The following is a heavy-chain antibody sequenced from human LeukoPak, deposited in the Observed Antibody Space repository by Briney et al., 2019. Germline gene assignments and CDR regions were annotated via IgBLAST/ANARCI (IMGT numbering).Heavy chain of an antibody. J-gene: IGHJ4*02. CDR2: IHSSGTH. CDR3: SRERGFWSGYFRPRYFDY. V-gene: IGHV4-61*02. Sequence: SQTLSLTCTVSGHSISGRADYWSWIRQPAGKGLEWIGRIHSSGTHSYNPSLKSRVSISVETSKNQFSLKLSSLTAADTAVYFCSRERGFWSGYFRPRYFDYWGQGTLVTV. CDR1: GHSISGRADY. D-gene: IGHD3-3*01.